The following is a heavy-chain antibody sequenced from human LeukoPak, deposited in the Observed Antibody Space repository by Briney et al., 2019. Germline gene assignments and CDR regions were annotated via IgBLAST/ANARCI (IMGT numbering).Heavy chain of an antibody. J-gene: IGHJ4*02. CDR1: GFTFSSSA. Sequence: GGSLRLSCVASGFTFSSSAMSWVRQAPGKGLEWVSVISGSGGSTSYADSVKGRFLISRDNSKNTLYLQMSSLRAEDTAVYYCAKEAGGAYSYFDYWGQGTLVTVSS. V-gene: IGHV3-23*01. CDR3: AKEAGGAYSYFDY. D-gene: IGHD4-17*01. CDR2: ISGSGGST.